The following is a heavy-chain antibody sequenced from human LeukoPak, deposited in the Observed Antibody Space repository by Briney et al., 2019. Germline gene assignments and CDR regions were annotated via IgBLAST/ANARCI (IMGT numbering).Heavy chain of an antibody. J-gene: IGHJ4*02. CDR2: ISYDGSNK. CDR3: AREASGGSPDY. CDR1: GFTFSSYG. V-gene: IGHV3-30*03. Sequence: GGSLRLSCAASGFTFSSYGMHWVRQAPGKGLEWVAVISYDGSNKYYADSVKGRFTISRDNSKNTLYLQMNSLRAEDTAVYYCAREASGGSPDYWGQGTLVTVSS. D-gene: IGHD1-26*01.